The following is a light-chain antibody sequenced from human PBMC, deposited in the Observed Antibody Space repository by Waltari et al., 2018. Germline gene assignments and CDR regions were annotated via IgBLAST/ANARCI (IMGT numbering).Light chain of an antibody. V-gene: IGLV4-69*01. CDR1: SGHSNYA. CDR2: INRDGSH. J-gene: IGLJ2*01. Sequence: QLVLTQSPSASASLGAAVKLTCTLSSGHSNYAIAWHQQQPEKGPRYLMRINRDGSHAKGDGIPDRFSGSKSGAERYLTISSLQSEDEADYYCQTWGPGIRVFGGGTHLTV. CDR3: QTWGPGIRV.